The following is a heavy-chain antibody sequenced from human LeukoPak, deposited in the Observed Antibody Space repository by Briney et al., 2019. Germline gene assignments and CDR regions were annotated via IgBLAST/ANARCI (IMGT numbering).Heavy chain of an antibody. CDR1: GYTYTSYT. CDR2: INTYNGNT. J-gene: IGHJ4*02. CDR3: AREYSGYDPLDY. Sequence: ASVKVSCKASGYTYTSYTISWVRQAPGQGLEWMGWINTYNGNTNYAQKLQGRVTMTTDTSTSTAYMELRSLRSDDTAVYYCAREYSGYDPLDYWGQGTLVTVSS. V-gene: IGHV1-18*04. D-gene: IGHD5-12*01.